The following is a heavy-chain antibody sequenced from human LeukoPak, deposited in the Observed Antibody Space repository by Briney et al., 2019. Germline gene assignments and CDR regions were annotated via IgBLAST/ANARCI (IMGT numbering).Heavy chain of an antibody. D-gene: IGHD3-9*01. CDR1: GFTLSSYT. CDR2: ISSSGRYI. Sequence: GGPLRLSCAASGFTLSSYTMNWVRQAPGKGLEWVSYISSSGRYIYYADSVKGRFTISRDNAKNSLYLQMNSLRAEDTAVYYCARALPNYDILSWGQGTLVTVSP. CDR3: ARALPNYDILS. V-gene: IGHV3-21*04. J-gene: IGHJ5*02.